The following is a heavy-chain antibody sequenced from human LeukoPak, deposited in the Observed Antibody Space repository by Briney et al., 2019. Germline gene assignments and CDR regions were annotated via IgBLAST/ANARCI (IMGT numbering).Heavy chain of an antibody. V-gene: IGHV3-72*01. Sequence: GGSLRLSCAASGFTFSSYYMHWVRQAPGKGLEWVGRIRYKVNSYSIEYSAYVKCRFTISRYDSKNLLYLQMNSLKTEDTAVYYCATGLTGTIDYWGQGTLVTVSS. CDR1: GFTFSSYY. CDR3: ATGLTGTIDY. D-gene: IGHD1-7*01. J-gene: IGHJ4*02. CDR2: IRYKVNSYSI.